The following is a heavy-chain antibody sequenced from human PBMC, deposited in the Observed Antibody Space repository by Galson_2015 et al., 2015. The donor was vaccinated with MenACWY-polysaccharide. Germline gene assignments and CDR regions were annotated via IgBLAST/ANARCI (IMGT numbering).Heavy chain of an antibody. D-gene: IGHD3-10*01. V-gene: IGHV1-8*01. CDR2: MNPNSGNT. CDR1: GYTFTSYD. CDR3: ARGDITMVRGVIDYYYYGMDV. Sequence: SVKVSCKASGYTFTSYDINWVRQATGQGLEWMGWMNPNSGNTGYAQKFQGRVTMTRNTSISTAYMELSSLRSEDTAVYYCARGDITMVRGVIDYYYYGMDVWGQGTPVTVSS. J-gene: IGHJ6*02.